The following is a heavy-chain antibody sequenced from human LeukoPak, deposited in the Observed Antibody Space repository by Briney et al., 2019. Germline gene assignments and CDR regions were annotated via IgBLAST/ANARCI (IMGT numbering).Heavy chain of an antibody. CDR3: AKAYYGSGRTPFDY. V-gene: IGHV3-23*01. CDR2: ISGSGGST. D-gene: IGHD3-10*01. CDR1: GFTFSSYA. J-gene: IGHJ4*02. Sequence: GGSLRLSCAASGFTFSSYAMSWVRQAPGKGLDWVSAISGSGGSTYYADSVKGRFTISRDNSKNTLYLQMNSLRAEDTAVYYCAKAYYGSGRTPFDYWGQGTLVTVSS.